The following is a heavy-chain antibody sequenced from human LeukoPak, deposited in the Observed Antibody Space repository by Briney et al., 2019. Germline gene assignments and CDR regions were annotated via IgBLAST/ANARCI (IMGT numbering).Heavy chain of an antibody. CDR3: ARGKEASGYYSGNDY. CDR1: GSSVSSKY. CDR2: LYSDGTT. Sequence: GGSLRLSCAASGSSVSSKYMSWVRQTPGKGLEWVSVLYSDGTTHYADSVKGRFTISRDNSKNTLYLQMNALRIEDTAVYFCARGKEASGYYSGNDYWGQGTLVTVSP. V-gene: IGHV3-66*01. D-gene: IGHD3-22*01. J-gene: IGHJ4*02.